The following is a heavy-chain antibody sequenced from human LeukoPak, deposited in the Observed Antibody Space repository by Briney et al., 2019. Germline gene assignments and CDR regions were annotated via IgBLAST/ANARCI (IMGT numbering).Heavy chain of an antibody. CDR3: AREREYCSSTSCYLSAFDI. D-gene: IGHD2-2*01. J-gene: IGHJ3*02. CDR2: IYYSGST. Sequence: PSETLSLTCTVSGGSISSYYWSWIRQPPGKGLEWIRYIYYSGSTNYNPSLKSRVTISVDTSKNQFSLKLSSVTAADTAVYYCAREREYCSSTSCYLSAFDIWGQGTMVTVSS. V-gene: IGHV4-59*01. CDR1: GGSISSYY.